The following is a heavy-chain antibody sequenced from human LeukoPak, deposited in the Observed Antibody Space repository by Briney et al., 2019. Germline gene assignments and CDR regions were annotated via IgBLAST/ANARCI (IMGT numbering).Heavy chain of an antibody. D-gene: IGHD1-26*01. CDR1: GGSFSGYY. CDR3: ARDKIVGATHFDY. J-gene: IGHJ4*02. Sequence: ETLSLTCAVYGGSFSGYYWSWIRQAPGKGLEWVANIKQDGSEKYDVDSVKGRFTISRDNAKNSLYLQMNSLRAEGTAVYYCARDKIVGATHFDYWGQGTLVTVSS. CDR2: IKQDGSEK. V-gene: IGHV3-7*01.